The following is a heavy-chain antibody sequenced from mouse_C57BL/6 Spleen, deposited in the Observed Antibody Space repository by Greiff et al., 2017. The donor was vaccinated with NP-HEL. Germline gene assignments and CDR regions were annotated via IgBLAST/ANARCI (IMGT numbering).Heavy chain of an antibody. J-gene: IGHJ4*01. CDR1: GFTFTSYA. CDR3: ARGGTAQALYAMDY. V-gene: IGHV5-4*03. CDR2: ISDGGSYT. D-gene: IGHD3-2*02. Sequence: EVKVVESGGGLVKPGGSLKLSCAASGFTFTSYAMSWVRQTPEKRLEWVATISDGGSYTYYPDNVKGRFTISRDNAKNNLYLQMSHLKSEDTAMYYCARGGTAQALYAMDYWGQGTSVTVSS.